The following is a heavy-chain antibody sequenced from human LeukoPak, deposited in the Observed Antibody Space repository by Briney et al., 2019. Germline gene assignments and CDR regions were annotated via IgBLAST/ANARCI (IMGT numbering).Heavy chain of an antibody. V-gene: IGHV4-34*01. D-gene: IGHD6-13*01. Sequence: SETLSLTCAVYGGSFSGYYWSWIRQPQGKGLEWIGEINHSGSTNYNPSLKSRVTISVDTSKNQFSLKLSSVTAADTAVYYCASGSSWYASDYWGQGTLVTVSS. J-gene: IGHJ4*02. CDR3: ASGSSWYASDY. CDR1: GGSFSGYY. CDR2: INHSGST.